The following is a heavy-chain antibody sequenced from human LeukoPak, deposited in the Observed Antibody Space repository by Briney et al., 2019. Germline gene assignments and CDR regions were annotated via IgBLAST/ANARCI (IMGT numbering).Heavy chain of an antibody. CDR1: GFTFTRLG. CDR3: ARAPSEGAVTVAFDI. CDR2: ISAYNGNT. V-gene: IGHV1-18*01. J-gene: IGHJ3*02. D-gene: IGHD4-17*01. Sequence: ASVKVSCQASGFTFTRLGISWVGPAPGQGLEWMGWISAYNGNTNYAQKLQGRVTMTTDTSTSTAYMELRSLRSDDTAVYYCARAPSEGAVTVAFDIWGQGTMVTVSS.